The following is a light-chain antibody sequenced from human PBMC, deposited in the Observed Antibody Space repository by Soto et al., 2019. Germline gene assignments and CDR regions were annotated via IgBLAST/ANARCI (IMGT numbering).Light chain of an antibody. Sequence: QSALTQPPSVSAAPGQKVTISCSGSNSNIGNNYVSWYQQLPGAAPKLLIYDTYKRPSGIPDRFSGYKSGASATLDNAGIQTGDEDDYYCAAWDNNLSAVVFGGGTKLTVL. V-gene: IGLV1-51*01. CDR3: AAWDNNLSAVV. J-gene: IGLJ2*01. CDR2: DTY. CDR1: NSNIGNNY.